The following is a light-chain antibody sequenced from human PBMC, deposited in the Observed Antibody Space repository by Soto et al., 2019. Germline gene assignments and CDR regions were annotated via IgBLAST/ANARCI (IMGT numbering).Light chain of an antibody. J-gene: IGKJ1*01. CDR3: QQYNSYPWT. Sequence: DIQMTQSPSTLSASVGDRVTITCRASQSISSRLAWYQQKPGKAPTLLIYKASSLESGVPSRFSGSGSGTEFTLTISSLQPDDFATYYCQQYNSYPWTFGQGTKVEIK. CDR1: QSISSR. CDR2: KAS. V-gene: IGKV1-5*03.